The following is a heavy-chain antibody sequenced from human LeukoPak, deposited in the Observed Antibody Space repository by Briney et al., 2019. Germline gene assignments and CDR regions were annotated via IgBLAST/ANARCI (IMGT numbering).Heavy chain of an antibody. Sequence: GESLKISCKGSGYSFTSYWTGWVRQMPGKGLEWMGIFYPGDSDTRYSPSFQGQVTISADKSISTAYLQWSNLKASDTAMYYCARLDGGCSGGNCYSTAYFDYWGQGTLVTVSS. J-gene: IGHJ4*02. CDR1: GYSFTSYW. CDR2: FYPGDSDT. CDR3: ARLDGGCSGGNCYSTAYFDY. V-gene: IGHV5-51*01. D-gene: IGHD2-15*01.